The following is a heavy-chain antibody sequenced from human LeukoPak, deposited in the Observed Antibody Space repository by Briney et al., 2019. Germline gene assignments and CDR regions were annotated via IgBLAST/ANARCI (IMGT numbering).Heavy chain of an antibody. V-gene: IGHV4-30-4*08. CDR3: VRTEVSSGSEDY. CDR2: IYYSGST. CDR1: GGSISSGDYY. D-gene: IGHD6-19*01. Sequence: KPSETLSLTCTVSGGSISSGDYYWSWIRQPPGKGLEWIGYIYYSGSTYYNPSLKSRVTISLDTSKNQFSLKLSSVTAADTAVYYCVRTEVSSGSEDYWGQGTLVTVSS. J-gene: IGHJ4*02.